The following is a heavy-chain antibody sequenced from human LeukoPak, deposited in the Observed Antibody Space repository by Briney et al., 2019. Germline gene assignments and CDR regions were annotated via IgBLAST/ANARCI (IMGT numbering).Heavy chain of an antibody. J-gene: IGHJ4*02. V-gene: IGHV3-30*18. CDR3: AKMGPHSSGWYFDY. CDR2: ISYDGSNK. Sequence: PGGSLRLSCAASGFTFSSYGMHWVRQAPGKGLEWVAVISYDGSNKYYADSVKGRFTISRDNSKNTLYLQMNSLRAEDTAVYYCAKMGPHSSGWYFDYWGQGTLVTVSS. CDR1: GFTFSSYG. D-gene: IGHD6-19*01.